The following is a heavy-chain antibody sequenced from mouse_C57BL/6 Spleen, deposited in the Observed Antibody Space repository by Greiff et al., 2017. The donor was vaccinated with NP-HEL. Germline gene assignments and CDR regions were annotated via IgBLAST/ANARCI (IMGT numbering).Heavy chain of an antibody. Sequence: QVQLQQPGAELVMPGASVKLSCKASGYTFTSYWMHWVKQRPGQGLEWIGEIDPSDSYTNYNQKFKGKSTLTADKSSSTAYMQLSSLTSEDSAVDYCARSTTVVARAMDYWGQGTSVTVSS. J-gene: IGHJ4*01. CDR1: GYTFTSYW. D-gene: IGHD1-1*01. CDR2: IDPSDSYT. V-gene: IGHV1-69*01. CDR3: ARSTTVVARAMDY.